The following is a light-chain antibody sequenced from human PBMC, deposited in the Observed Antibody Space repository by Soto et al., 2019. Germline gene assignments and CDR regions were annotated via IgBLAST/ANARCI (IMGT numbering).Light chain of an antibody. Sequence: DTQMTQSPSTLSASVGDRVTITCRASQSISSWLAWYQQKPGKAPKLLIYDASSLESGVPSRFSGSGSGTEFPLTISSLQPDDFATYYCQQYNSYSVTFGGGTKVEIK. CDR2: DAS. CDR1: QSISSW. CDR3: QQYNSYSVT. V-gene: IGKV1-5*01. J-gene: IGKJ4*01.